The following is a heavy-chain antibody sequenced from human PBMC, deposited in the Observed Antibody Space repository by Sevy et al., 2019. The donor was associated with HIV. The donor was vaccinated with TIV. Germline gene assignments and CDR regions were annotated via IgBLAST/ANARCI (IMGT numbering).Heavy chain of an antibody. CDR2: ISGSAHRT. CDR3: VKEVSEYSYSDY. CDR1: GFTFSNYA. D-gene: IGHD5-18*01. J-gene: IGHJ4*02. Sequence: GGSLRLSCAASGFTFSNYAMSWVRQTPGKGLEWVSAISGSAHRTYYTDSVKGRCTISRDNSKNRLFLQMNSLRAEDTAVYYCVKEVSEYSYSDYWGQGTLVTVSS. V-gene: IGHV3-23*01.